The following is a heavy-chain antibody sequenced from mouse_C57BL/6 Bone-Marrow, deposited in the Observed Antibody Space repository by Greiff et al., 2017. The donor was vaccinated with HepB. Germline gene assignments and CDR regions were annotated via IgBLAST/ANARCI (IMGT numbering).Heavy chain of an antibody. CDR1: GYTFTDYN. D-gene: IGHD1-1*01. Sequence: EVQLQQSGPELVKPGASVKMSCKASGYTFTDYNMHWVKQSHGKSLEWIGYINPNNGGTSYNQKFKGKATLTVNKSSSTAYMELRSLTSEDSAVYYCARGSYMGSSYGTEWGQGTSVTVSS. J-gene: IGHJ4*01. CDR2: INPNNGGT. V-gene: IGHV1-22*01. CDR3: ARGSYMGSSYGTE.